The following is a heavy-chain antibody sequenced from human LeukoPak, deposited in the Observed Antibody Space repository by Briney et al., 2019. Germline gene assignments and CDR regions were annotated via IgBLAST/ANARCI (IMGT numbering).Heavy chain of an antibody. CDR1: GFTFSDYY. D-gene: IGHD5-24*01. CDR3: ARLEMATTEGAFDI. Sequence: GGSLRLSCAASGFTFSDYYMSWTRQAPGKGLEWVAVIWYDGSNKYYADSVKGRFTISRDNSKNTLYLQMNSLRAEDTAVYYCARLEMATTEGAFDIWGQGTMVTVSS. V-gene: IGHV3-33*08. CDR2: IWYDGSNK. J-gene: IGHJ3*02.